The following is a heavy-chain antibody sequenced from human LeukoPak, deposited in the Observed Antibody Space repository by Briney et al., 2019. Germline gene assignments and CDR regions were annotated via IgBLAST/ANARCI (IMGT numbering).Heavy chain of an antibody. CDR2: INPNSGGA. J-gene: IGHJ4*02. CDR3: ARDHAAYSSSWYDFDY. V-gene: IGHV1-2*02. D-gene: IGHD6-13*01. CDR1: GYTFTGYD. Sequence: ASVKVSCKASGYTFTGYDMHWVRQAPGQGLEWMGWINPNSGGANYAQKFQGRVTMTRDTSISTAYMELSRLRSDDTAVYYCARDHAAYSSSWYDFDYWGQGTLVTVSS.